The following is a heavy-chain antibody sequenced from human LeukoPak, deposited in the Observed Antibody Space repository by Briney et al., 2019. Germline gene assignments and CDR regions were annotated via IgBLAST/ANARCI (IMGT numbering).Heavy chain of an antibody. D-gene: IGHD4-23*01. CDR2: ISGSSASI. CDR1: GITFSSYA. V-gene: IGHV3-23*01. Sequence: GGSLRLSCAASGITFSSYAMSWVRQAPGKGLEWVSTISGSSASIYYADSVKGRFTISRDNSKNTLYLQMNSLRAEDTAVYYCAKIGGFDYWGQGTLVTVSS. CDR3: AKIGGFDY. J-gene: IGHJ4*02.